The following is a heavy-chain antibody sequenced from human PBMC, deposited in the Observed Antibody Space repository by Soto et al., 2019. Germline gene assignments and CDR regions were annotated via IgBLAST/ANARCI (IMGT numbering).Heavy chain of an antibody. CDR1: GFTFSSYG. J-gene: IGHJ6*02. CDR3: AKDLPYNGMDV. Sequence: LRLSCAASGFTFSSYGMHWVRQAPGKGLEWVAVISYDGSNKYYADSVKGRFTISRDNSKNTLYLQMNSLRAEDTAVYYCAKDLPYNGMDVWGQGTTVTVSS. CDR2: ISYDGSNK. V-gene: IGHV3-30*18.